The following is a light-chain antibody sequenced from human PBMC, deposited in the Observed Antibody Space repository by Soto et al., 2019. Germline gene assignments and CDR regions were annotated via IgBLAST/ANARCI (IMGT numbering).Light chain of an antibody. Sequence: QSVLTQPPSASGTPGQGLTISCSGSSSNIGSNYVYWYQQLPGTAPKLLIYNNNQRPSGVPDRFSASNSGTSASLATRGLRSDDEADYYCSSWDGSLSGYVFGAGTKVTVL. CDR1: SSNIGSNY. V-gene: IGLV1-47*02. J-gene: IGLJ1*01. CDR3: SSWDGSLSGYV. CDR2: NNN.